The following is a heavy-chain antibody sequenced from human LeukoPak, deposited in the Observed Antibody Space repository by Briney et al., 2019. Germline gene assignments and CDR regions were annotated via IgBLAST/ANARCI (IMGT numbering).Heavy chain of an antibody. V-gene: IGHV1-18*01. Sequence: GASVKVSCKASGYTFTSYGISWVRQAPGQGLEWMGWISAYNGNTNYAQKLQGRVTMTTDTSTSTAYMELGSLRSEDTAVYYCARYGREDYGSGSYCPSWGQGTLVTVSS. CDR2: ISAYNGNT. J-gene: IGHJ4*02. CDR1: GYTFTSYG. D-gene: IGHD3-10*01. CDR3: ARYGREDYGSGSYCPS.